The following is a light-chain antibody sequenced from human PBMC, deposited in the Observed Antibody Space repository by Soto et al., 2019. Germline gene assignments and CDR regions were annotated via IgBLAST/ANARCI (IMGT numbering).Light chain of an antibody. CDR1: QTISTF. CDR2: RAS. Sequence: DIQMTQSPASLSASVGDRVTISCRASQTISTFLNWYQQKPGTAPRLLIYRASSVQSGVPPRFSGSVSGRDFTLTISSLRPEDIATYFCQHSYSSPPWTFGQGTKVEV. V-gene: IGKV1-39*01. J-gene: IGKJ1*01. CDR3: QHSYSSPPWT.